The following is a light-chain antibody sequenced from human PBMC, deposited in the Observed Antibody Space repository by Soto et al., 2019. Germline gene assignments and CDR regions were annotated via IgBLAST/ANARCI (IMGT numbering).Light chain of an antibody. CDR3: SSYAGNNNYV. V-gene: IGLV2-18*02. CDR1: STDFVSYNR. CDR2: EAS. Sequence: QSVLTQPPSVSGSPGQSVTISCTGTSTDFVSYNRVSWYQQPPGTAPKLIIYEASNRPSGVPDRFSGSKSGNTASLTVSGLQADDEADYYCSSYAGNNNYVFGTGTKVTVL. J-gene: IGLJ1*01.